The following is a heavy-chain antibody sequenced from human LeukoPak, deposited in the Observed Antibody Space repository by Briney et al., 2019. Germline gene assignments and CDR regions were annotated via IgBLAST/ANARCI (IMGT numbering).Heavy chain of an antibody. J-gene: IGHJ4*02. CDR3: AKDPMTTVITVDSY. CDR2: ISGSDSST. V-gene: IGHV3-23*01. CDR1: GFTFSSYA. D-gene: IGHD4-17*01. Sequence: PGGSLRLSCAASGFTFSSYAMSWVRQEPGKGLEWASSISGSDSSTYYPDSVKGRFTISRDDSKNTLYLQMSSLRAEDTAVYYCAKDPMTTVITVDSYWGQGTLVTVSS.